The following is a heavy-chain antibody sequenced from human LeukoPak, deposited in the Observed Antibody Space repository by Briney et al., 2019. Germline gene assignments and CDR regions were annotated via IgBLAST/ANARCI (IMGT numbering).Heavy chain of an antibody. CDR1: GFTFSSYA. CDR2: ISYDGSNK. D-gene: IGHD6-13*01. V-gene: IGHV3-30*14. J-gene: IGHJ4*02. CDR3: ARVWYTSSWGERYYFDY. Sequence: GGSLRLSCAASGFTFSSYAMHWVRQAPGKGLEWVAVISYDGSNKYYADSVKARFTISRDDSKNTLYLQMNSLRAEDTAVYYCARVWYTSSWGERYYFDYWGQGTLVTVSS.